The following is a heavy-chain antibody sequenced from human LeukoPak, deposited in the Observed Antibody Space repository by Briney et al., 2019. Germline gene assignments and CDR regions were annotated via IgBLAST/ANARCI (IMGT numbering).Heavy chain of an antibody. CDR3: AHRRSGYNWNHGDFDY. Sequence: QTLSLTCTFSGFSISTSGVGVGWIRQPPEKAPEWLAVIYWDDDKRYSPSLKSRLTITKVTSKNQVVLIMTNMGPADTATYYCAHRRSGYNWNHGDFDYWGQGSLVTVSS. D-gene: IGHD1-14*01. V-gene: IGHV2-5*02. CDR1: GFSISTSGVG. CDR2: IYWDDDK. J-gene: IGHJ4*02.